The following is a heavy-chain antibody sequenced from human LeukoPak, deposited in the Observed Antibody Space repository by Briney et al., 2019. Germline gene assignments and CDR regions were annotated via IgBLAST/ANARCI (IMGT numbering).Heavy chain of an antibody. D-gene: IGHD5-12*01. Sequence: SETLSLTCTVSGGSISSSTYYWGWIRQPPGEGLEWMGIIYYSGNTQYNPSLKSRVTISVDTSKNEFSLKLRSVTAADTAVYCCARLPRGESGHGGYWGQGTLVTVSS. V-gene: IGHV4-39*07. CDR2: IYYSGNT. CDR3: ARLPRGESGHGGY. CDR1: GGSISSSTYY. J-gene: IGHJ4*02.